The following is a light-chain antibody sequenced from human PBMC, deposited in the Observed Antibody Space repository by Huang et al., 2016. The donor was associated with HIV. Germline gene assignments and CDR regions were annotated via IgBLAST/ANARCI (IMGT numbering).Light chain of an antibody. V-gene: IGKV3-15*01. Sequence: ETDLTQSPATLSLSPGDRATLSCRASQPICSNLAWYQQRPGQAPRLLIHGRSTRASGVPDRFSGTGSGTTFSLTISNLQSEDFAVYFCQQYGDWPPTFGPGTRVEIK. CDR3: QQYGDWPPT. CDR2: GRS. CDR1: QPICSN. J-gene: IGKJ1*01.